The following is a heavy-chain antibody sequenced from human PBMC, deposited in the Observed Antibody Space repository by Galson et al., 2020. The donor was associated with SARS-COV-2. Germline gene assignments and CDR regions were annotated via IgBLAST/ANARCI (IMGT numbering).Heavy chain of an antibody. V-gene: IGHV4-34*01. CDR3: AREGYYYYYYMDV. Sequence: SETLSLTCAVYGGSFSDYYWSWIRQPPGKGLEWIGEINHSGSINYNPSLESRVTMSVDTSKKQFSLKLSSVTAADTAVYYCAREGYYYYYYMDVWGKGTTVTVSS. CDR1: GGSFSDYY. J-gene: IGHJ6*03. CDR2: INHSGSI.